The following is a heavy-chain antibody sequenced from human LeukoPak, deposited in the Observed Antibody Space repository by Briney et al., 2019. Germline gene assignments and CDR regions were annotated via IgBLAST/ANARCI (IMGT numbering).Heavy chain of an antibody. J-gene: IGHJ4*02. CDR2: IYYSGST. CDR3: ARHGSVSSGALV. D-gene: IGHD3-22*01. Sequence: SETLSLTCTVSGGSISSSSYYWGWIRQPPGKGLEWIGSIYYSGSTYYNPSLKSRVTISVDTSKNQFSLKLSSVTAADTAGYYCARHGSVSSGALVWGQGTLVTVSS. CDR1: GGSISSSSYY. V-gene: IGHV4-39*01.